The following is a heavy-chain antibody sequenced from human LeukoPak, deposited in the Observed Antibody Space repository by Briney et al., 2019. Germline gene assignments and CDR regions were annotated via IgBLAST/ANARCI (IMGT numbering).Heavy chain of an antibody. D-gene: IGHD3-10*01. J-gene: IGHJ6*02. CDR3: ASLLTPYHGSGGGGVDV. V-gene: IGHV3-74*01. Sequence: GGSLRLSCAASGFTISTHWMYWVRQAPGKELVWVSRISGDGSMTSYADSVKGRFTISRDNAKDTLFLQMTSLRVEDTAVYSCASLLTPYHGSGGGGVDVWGQGTTVTVSS. CDR1: GFTISTHW. CDR2: ISGDGSMT.